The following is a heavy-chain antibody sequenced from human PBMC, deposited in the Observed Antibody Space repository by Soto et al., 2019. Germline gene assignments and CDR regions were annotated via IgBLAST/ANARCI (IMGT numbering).Heavy chain of an antibody. Sequence: QVQLQQWGAGLLKPSETLSLSCAVYGGYFNDNYYTWFLQPPGKGLEWIGEISRSGTTKYIPSLNRRASLSFDTATTQVSLKVTSVTAADMAVYYFATSLWFGAQVELWGQGALVTVSS. V-gene: IGHV4-34*01. CDR3: ATSLWFGAQVEL. D-gene: IGHD3-10*01. CDR2: ISRSGTT. J-gene: IGHJ5*02. CDR1: GGYFNDNY.